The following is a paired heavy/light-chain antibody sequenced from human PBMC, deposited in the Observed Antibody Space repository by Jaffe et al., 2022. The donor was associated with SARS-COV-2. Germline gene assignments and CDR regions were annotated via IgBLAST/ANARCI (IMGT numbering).Heavy chain of an antibody. J-gene: IGHJ6*02. CDR3: GWGYYYYALDV. V-gene: IGHV4-39*01. Sequence: QLQLQESGPGLVKPSETLSLTCAVSGGSISSSTYYWGWIRQPPGKGLEWIGSISYSGGTYYNPSLKSRLTLSVDTSKNQFSLRLSSVTAADTALYYCGWGYYYYALDVWGQGTTVTVSS. CDR2: ISYSGGT. CDR1: GGSISSSTYY. D-gene: IGHD1-26*01.
Light chain of an antibody. CDR1: SSDVGGYNY. CDR2: EVS. V-gene: IGLV2-14*01. J-gene: IGLJ2*01. Sequence: QSALTQPASVSGSPGQSITISCTGTSSDVGGYNYVSWYQQHPGKAPKLMIYEVSNRPSGVSNRFSGSKSGNTASLTISGLQAEDEADYYCSSYTSSNTLVFGGGTKLTVL. CDR3: SSYTSSNTLV.